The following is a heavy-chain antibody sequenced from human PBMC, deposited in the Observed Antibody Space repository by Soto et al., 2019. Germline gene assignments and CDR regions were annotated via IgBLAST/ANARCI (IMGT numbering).Heavy chain of an antibody. J-gene: IGHJ4*02. D-gene: IGHD3-10*01. Sequence: QVQLVESGGRVVQPGRSLRLSCAASGFIFSNYVMYWVRQAPGKGLEWVAFMSYDGTTKSYADSVKGRFTISRDNSQNTLYLQMNSLRPEDTGVYYCAREVLWSRYFDYWGQGTLVTVSS. CDR1: GFIFSNYV. CDR3: AREVLWSRYFDY. CDR2: MSYDGTTK. V-gene: IGHV3-30-3*01.